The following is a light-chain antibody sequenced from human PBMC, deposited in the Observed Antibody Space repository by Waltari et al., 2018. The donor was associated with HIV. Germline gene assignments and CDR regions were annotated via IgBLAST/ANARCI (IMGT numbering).Light chain of an antibody. CDR2: QDS. Sequence: SYELTQPPSVSLSPGQPASIPCSGDKLGDKYACWYQQKPGQSPVLFIYQDSKRPSGIPERFSGSNSGNTATLTISGTQAMDEADYYCQAWDSSTGLYVFGTGTKVTVL. CDR1: KLGDKY. CDR3: QAWDSSTGLYV. V-gene: IGLV3-1*01. J-gene: IGLJ1*01.